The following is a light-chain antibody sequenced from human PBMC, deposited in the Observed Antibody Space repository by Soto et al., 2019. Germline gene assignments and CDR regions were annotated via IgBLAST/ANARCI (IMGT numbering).Light chain of an antibody. J-gene: IGKJ5*01. CDR3: QQRHMWPIT. CDR2: DAY. Sequence: EVVLTQSPVTLSLSPGERATLSCRASQSFRGLLAWYQQKLGQAPRXLIYDAYNRATDIPPRFSGSGSGTEFTLTISSLEPEDSEVYYCQQRHMWPITFGQGTRLEIK. V-gene: IGKV3-11*01. CDR1: QSFRGL.